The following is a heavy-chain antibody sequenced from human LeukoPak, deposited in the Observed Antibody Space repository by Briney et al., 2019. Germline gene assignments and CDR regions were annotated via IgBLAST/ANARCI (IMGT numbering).Heavy chain of an antibody. J-gene: IGHJ4*02. CDR1: GCTFTSYD. D-gene: IGHD3-10*01. V-gene: IGHV1-8*01. CDR3: ARSRFGELSEFY. Sequence: ASVKVSCKASGCTFTSYDINWVRQATGQGLEWMGWMNPNSGNTGYAQKFQGRVTMTRNTSISTAYMELSSLRSEDTAVYYCARSRFGELSEFYWGQGTLVTVSS. CDR2: MNPNSGNT.